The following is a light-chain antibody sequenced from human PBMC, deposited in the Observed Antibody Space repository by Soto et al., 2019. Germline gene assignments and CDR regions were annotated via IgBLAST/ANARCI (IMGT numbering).Light chain of an antibody. Sequence: EIVMTQSPATLSVSPGERATLSCRASQSISNNLAWYQQKPDQGPRFLIYGASTRVPGIPARFSGSGSGTEFTLTISSLQSEDFAVYYCQQYYNWPWTFGQGTKVEIK. J-gene: IGKJ1*01. V-gene: IGKV3D-15*01. CDR1: QSISNN. CDR3: QQYYNWPWT. CDR2: GAS.